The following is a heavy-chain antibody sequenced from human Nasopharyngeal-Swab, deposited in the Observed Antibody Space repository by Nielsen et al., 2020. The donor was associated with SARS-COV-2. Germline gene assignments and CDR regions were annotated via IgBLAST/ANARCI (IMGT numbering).Heavy chain of an antibody. CDR2: IKSKTDGGTT. CDR1: GFTFSNAW. J-gene: IGHJ4*02. CDR3: TTVLQHYDILTGYYPFDY. Sequence: GGSLRLSCAASGFTFSNAWMSWVRQAPGKGLEWVGRIKSKTDGGTTDYAAPVKGRFTISRDDSKYTLYLQMNSLKTEDTAVYYCTTVLQHYDILTGYYPFDYWGQGTLVTVSS. V-gene: IGHV3-15*01. D-gene: IGHD3-9*01.